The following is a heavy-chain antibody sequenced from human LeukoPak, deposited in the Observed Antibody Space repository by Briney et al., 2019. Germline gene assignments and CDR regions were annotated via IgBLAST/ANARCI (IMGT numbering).Heavy chain of an antibody. J-gene: IGHJ4*02. CDR1: GFTITDFD. Sequence: GGSLRLSCAASGFTITDFDMHWVRQAPGKGLEWVAVMSYDGRSEHYAESVKGRFTVSRDISKNALYLQMNSLRAEDTAVYYCARRLLYYFDYWGQGTLVTVSS. D-gene: IGHD2-15*01. CDR2: MSYDGRSE. V-gene: IGHV3-30*04. CDR3: ARRLLYYFDY.